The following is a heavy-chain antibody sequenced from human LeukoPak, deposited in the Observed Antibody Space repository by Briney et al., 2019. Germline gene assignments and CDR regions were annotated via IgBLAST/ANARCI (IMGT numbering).Heavy chain of an antibody. CDR2: IYYSGSS. Sequence: SETLSLTCIVSGGSISGYYWNWIRQPPGKGLEWIGYIYYSGSSNYIPSLKSRVTISVDMSKNQFSLKLTSVTAADTAVYYCARGRDGYIFDYWGQGTLVTVSS. D-gene: IGHD5-24*01. CDR3: ARGRDGYIFDY. V-gene: IGHV4-59*01. J-gene: IGHJ4*02. CDR1: GGSISGYY.